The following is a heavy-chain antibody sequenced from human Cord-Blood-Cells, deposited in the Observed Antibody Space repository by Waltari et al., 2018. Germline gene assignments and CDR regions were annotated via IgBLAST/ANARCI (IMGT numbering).Heavy chain of an antibody. D-gene: IGHD7-27*01. J-gene: IGHJ3*02. CDR2: NSSRSSYI. Sequence: EVQLVESGGGLVKPGGSLRLSCAASGFTFSSYSMNWVREATGKGLEWVSSNSSRSSYIYYADSVKDRFTISRDNAKNSLYLQMNSLRAEDTAVYYCARTGYDAFDIWGQGTMVTVSS. CDR3: ARTGYDAFDI. CDR1: GFTFSSYS. V-gene: IGHV3-21*01.